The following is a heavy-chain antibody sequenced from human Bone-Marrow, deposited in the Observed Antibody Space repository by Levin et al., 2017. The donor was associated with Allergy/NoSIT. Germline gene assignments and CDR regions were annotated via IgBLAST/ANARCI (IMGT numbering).Heavy chain of an antibody. CDR2: IYSGGST. J-gene: IGHJ4*02. CDR3: TRSTFGSFDA. CDR1: GFIVSSNY. D-gene: IGHD3-16*01. Sequence: PGGSLRLSCAASGFIVSSNYMNWVRQAPGKGLEWVAVIYSGGSTYYADSVKGRFTISIDNSKSTLYLQMNSLRAADTAVYYCTRSTFGSFDAWGPGTLVTVSS. V-gene: IGHV3-53*01.